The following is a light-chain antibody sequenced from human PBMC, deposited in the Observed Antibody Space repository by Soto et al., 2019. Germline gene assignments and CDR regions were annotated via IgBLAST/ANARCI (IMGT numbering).Light chain of an antibody. Sequence: DIVLTQSPGTLSLSPGERATLSCRASQNVGNNYLAWYQQKPGRAPRLLIYDASSSVPGLPDRFSGSGSGRDFTLTIARAEPEDFAVYYCQQVATSPRTFGQGTKVEIK. CDR1: QNVGNNY. V-gene: IGKV3-20*01. CDR3: QQVATSPRT. J-gene: IGKJ1*01. CDR2: DAS.